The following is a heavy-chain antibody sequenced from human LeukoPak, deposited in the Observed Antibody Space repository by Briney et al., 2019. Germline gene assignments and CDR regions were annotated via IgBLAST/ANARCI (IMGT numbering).Heavy chain of an antibody. D-gene: IGHD3-10*01. Sequence: RSLRLSCATSGFPFRSFDMHLVRQAPGKGLEGVAVIWSDGSNKYYADSVKGRFTISRDNSKNTLYLQMNSLRAEDTAVYYCARDSGRFDVFDIWGQGTMVTVSS. J-gene: IGHJ3*02. CDR3: ARDSGRFDVFDI. CDR1: GFPFRSFD. V-gene: IGHV3-33*01. CDR2: IWSDGSNK.